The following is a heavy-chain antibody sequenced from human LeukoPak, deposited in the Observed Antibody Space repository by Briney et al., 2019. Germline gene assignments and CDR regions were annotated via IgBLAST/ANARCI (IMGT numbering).Heavy chain of an antibody. CDR1: GGSFSGYY. V-gene: IGHV4-34*01. CDR3: ASLKSGYQLPGDY. J-gene: IGHJ4*02. Sequence: SETLSLTCAVYGGSFSGYYWSWIRQPPGKGLEWTGEINHSGSANYNPSLKSRVTISVDTSKNQFSLKLSSVTAADTAVYYCASLKSGYQLPGDYWGQGTLVTVSS. CDR2: INHSGSA. D-gene: IGHD2-2*01.